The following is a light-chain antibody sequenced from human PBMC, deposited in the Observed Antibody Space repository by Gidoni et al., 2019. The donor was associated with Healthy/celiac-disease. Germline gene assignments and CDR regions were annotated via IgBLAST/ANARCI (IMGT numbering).Light chain of an antibody. CDR3: QKYNSAWT. CDR1: QGISNY. J-gene: IGKJ1*01. V-gene: IGKV1-27*01. Sequence: DIQMPPSPSSLSASVGDRVTITCRASQGISNYLAWYQQKPGKVPKLLIYAASTLQSGVPSRFSGGGSGTDFTLTISRLQPEDVATYYCQKYNSAWTFGQGTKVEIK. CDR2: AAS.